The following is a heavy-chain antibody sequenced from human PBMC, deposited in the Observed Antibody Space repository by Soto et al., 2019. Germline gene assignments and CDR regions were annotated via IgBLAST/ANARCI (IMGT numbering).Heavy chain of an antibody. CDR3: ARGGVSTRTFDY. V-gene: IGHV5-51*04. CDR2: IYPSDSDT. Sequence: SLKISCKGSGYNFAGYWIAWVRQMPGKGLELMGIIYPSDSDTRYRPSFQGQVTISADKPISSAYLQWSSLRASDTAMYYCARGGVSTRTFDYWGQGTPVTVS. CDR1: GYNFAGYW. J-gene: IGHJ4*02. D-gene: IGHD3-3*01.